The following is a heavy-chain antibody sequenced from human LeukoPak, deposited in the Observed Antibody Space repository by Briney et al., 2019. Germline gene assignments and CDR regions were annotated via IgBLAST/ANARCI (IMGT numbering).Heavy chain of an antibody. Sequence: PGGSLRLSCAASGFTFSSYEMNWVRQAPGKGLEWVSYISSSGSTIYYADSVKGRFTISRDNSKDTLYLQMNSLRAEDTAVYYCAKDSYSSVYEDFDYWGQGTLVTVSS. D-gene: IGHD3-22*01. CDR2: ISSSGSTI. CDR1: GFTFSSYE. CDR3: AKDSYSSVYEDFDY. J-gene: IGHJ4*02. V-gene: IGHV3-48*03.